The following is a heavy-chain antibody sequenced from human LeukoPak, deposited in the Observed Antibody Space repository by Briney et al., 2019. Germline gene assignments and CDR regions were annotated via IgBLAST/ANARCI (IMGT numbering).Heavy chain of an antibody. V-gene: IGHV3-7*01. CDR2: IQPDGRDK. Sequence: GGSLRLSCAASGFTVSSNYMSWVRQAPGKGLEWVANIQPDGRDKYYVDSLEGRFTISRDNSKNSLYLQMHSLRAEDTAVYYCASPNYYGSGPFGLWGRGTLVTVSS. D-gene: IGHD3-10*01. J-gene: IGHJ2*01. CDR1: GFTVSSNY. CDR3: ASPNYYGSGPFGL.